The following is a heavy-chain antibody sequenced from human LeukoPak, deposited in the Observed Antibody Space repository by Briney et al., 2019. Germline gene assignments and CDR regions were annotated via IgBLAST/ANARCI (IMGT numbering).Heavy chain of an antibody. CDR2: ISWNSGSI. J-gene: IGHJ6*02. D-gene: IGHD3-10*01. CDR1: GFTFDDYA. V-gene: IGHV3-9*01. CDR3: ARFGESPYYYYYYGMDV. Sequence: PGRSLRPSCAASGFTFDDYAMHWVRQAPGKGLEWVSGISWNSGSIGYADSVKGRFTISRDNAKNSLYLQMNSLRAEDTALYYCARFGESPYYYYYYGMDVWGQGTTVTVSS.